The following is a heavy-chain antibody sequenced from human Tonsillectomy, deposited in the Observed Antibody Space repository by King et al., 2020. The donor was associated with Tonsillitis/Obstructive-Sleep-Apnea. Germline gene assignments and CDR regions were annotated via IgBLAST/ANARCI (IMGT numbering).Heavy chain of an antibody. J-gene: IGHJ4*02. V-gene: IGHV1-2*02. Sequence: VQLVESGAEVKKPGASVKVSCKASGYTFTGYYMHWVRQAPGQGLEWMGWINPNSGGTNYAQKFQGRVTMTRDTSISTAYMELSRLRSDDTAVYYCARDRPSNAPTYQYYYDSSGYYLFDYWGQGTLVTVSS. CDR3: ARDRPSNAPTYQYYYDSSGYYLFDY. CDR2: INPNSGGT. D-gene: IGHD3-22*01. CDR1: GYTFTGYY.